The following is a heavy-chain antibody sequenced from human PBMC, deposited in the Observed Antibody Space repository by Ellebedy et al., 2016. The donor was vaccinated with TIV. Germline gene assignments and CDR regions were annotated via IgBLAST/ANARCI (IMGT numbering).Heavy chain of an antibody. V-gene: IGHV3-30*03. CDR1: GFSFRTHG. CDR3: ARDSGYSIAWYPGVHNH. D-gene: IGHD6-19*01. J-gene: IGHJ4*02. Sequence: GESLKISCAASGFSFRTHGMHWVRQAPGKGLEWVAVISYDGSAEYYTDSVKGRFTISRDNSKNTLYLQMNTLRPDDTALYWCARDSGYSIAWYPGVHNHWGQGTLVIVSS. CDR2: ISYDGSAE.